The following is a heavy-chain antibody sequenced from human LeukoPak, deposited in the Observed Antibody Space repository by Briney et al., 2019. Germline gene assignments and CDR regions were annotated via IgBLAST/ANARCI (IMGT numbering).Heavy chain of an antibody. CDR3: ARDSPPDCSSTSCAPLSDN. V-gene: IGHV3-11*05. CDR2: ISSSSSYT. D-gene: IGHD2-2*01. J-gene: IGHJ4*02. Sequence: GGSLRLSCAASGFTFSDYYMSWIRQAPGKGLEWVSYISSSSSYTNYADSVKGRFTISRDNAKNSLYLQMNSLRAEDTAVYYCARDSPPDCSSTSCAPLSDNWGQETLVTVSS. CDR1: GFTFSDYY.